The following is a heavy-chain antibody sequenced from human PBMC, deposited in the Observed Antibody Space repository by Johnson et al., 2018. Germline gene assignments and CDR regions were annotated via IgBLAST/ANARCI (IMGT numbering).Heavy chain of an antibody. Sequence: QVQLQESGPGLVKPSETLSLTCTVSGGSITGYHWNWIRQPAGKGLEWIGRIYTSGSTNYSPSLKSRVTMSVDTSKNQFSLKLTSLTAADTAVYYCARDYSGYYSLDSWGQGTLVTVSS. J-gene: IGHJ4*02. V-gene: IGHV4-4*07. D-gene: IGHD3-22*01. CDR2: IYTSGST. CDR3: ARDYSGYYSLDS. CDR1: GGSITGYH.